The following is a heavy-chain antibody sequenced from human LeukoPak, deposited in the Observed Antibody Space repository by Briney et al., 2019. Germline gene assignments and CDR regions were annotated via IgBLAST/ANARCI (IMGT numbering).Heavy chain of an antibody. CDR2: IDSSGSSI. V-gene: IGHV3-11*01. J-gene: IGHJ2*01. CDR3: ARDLPVGDCTSW. D-gene: IGHD1-26*01. CDR1: GFAYGDLY. Sequence: GGSLRLSCAASGFAYGDLYMSWIRQAPGKGLEWVSYIDSSGSSIYYADSVKGRFTNSRDNAKNSLSLQMNSLRVEDTAVYFCARDLPVGDCTSWGGRGSLVTV.